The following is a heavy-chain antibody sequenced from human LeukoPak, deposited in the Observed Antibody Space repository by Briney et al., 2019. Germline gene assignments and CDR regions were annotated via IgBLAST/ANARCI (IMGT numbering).Heavy chain of an antibody. V-gene: IGHV3-7*03. CDR3: ARSVSSTTVTHPFDY. Sequence: GGSLLLSCAASGFTFSSYWMSWVRQAPGKGLEWVANIKQDGSEKYYVDSVKGRFTISRDNAKNSLYLQMNSLRAEDTALYYCARSVSSTTVTHPFDYWGQGTLVTVSS. D-gene: IGHD4-17*01. CDR2: IKQDGSEK. J-gene: IGHJ4*02. CDR1: GFTFSSYW.